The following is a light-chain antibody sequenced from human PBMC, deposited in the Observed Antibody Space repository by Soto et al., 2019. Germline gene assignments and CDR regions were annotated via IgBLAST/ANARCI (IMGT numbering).Light chain of an antibody. CDR2: GAF. Sequence: EIVLTRSPGTLSLSPGERATLSCRASQSVSSGYLAWYQQKPGQAPRLLIYGAFSRATGIPDRFSGSGSGTDFTLTISRLEPEDFAVFFCQQYGSSPTFGQGTRLEIK. V-gene: IGKV3-20*01. CDR1: QSVSSGY. J-gene: IGKJ5*01. CDR3: QQYGSSPT.